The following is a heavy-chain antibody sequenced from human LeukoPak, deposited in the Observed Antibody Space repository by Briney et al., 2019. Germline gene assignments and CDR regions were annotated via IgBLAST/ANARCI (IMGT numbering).Heavy chain of an antibody. D-gene: IGHD3-9*01. J-gene: IGHJ6*02. V-gene: IGHV3-7*01. CDR3: ARDEQYYDILTGYYEGPNYYGMDV. CDR2: IKQDGGEK. Sequence: GGSLRLSCAASGFTFSSYWMSWVHQAPGKGLEWVANIKQDGGEKYYVDSVKGRFTISRDNAKNSLYLQMNSLRAEDTAVYYCARDEQYYDILTGYYEGPNYYGMDVWGQGTTVTVSS. CDR1: GFTFSSYW.